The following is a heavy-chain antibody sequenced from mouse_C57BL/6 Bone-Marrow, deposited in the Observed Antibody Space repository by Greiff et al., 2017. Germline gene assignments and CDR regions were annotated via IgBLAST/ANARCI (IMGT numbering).Heavy chain of an antibody. CDR2: IDPETGGT. V-gene: IGHV1-15*01. J-gene: IGHJ1*03. D-gene: IGHD2-5*01. CDR1: GYTFTDYE. CDR3: TRSAYYSNPYWYFDV. Sequence: VKLMESGAELVRPGASVTLSCKASGYTFTDYEMHWVKQTPVHGLEWIGAIDPETGGTAYNQKFKGKAILTADKSSSTAYMELRSLTSEDSAVYYCTRSAYYSNPYWYFDVWGTGTTVTVSS.